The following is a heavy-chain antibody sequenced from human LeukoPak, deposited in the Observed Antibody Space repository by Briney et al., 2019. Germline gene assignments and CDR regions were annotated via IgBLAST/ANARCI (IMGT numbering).Heavy chain of an antibody. Sequence: GASVKVSCKAFGYTFTSNYMHWVRQAPGQGPEWMGVISPSGGSTTYAQKFQGRVTLTRDMSTSTDYLELSGLRSDDTAVYYCARVYFTDYGDSHYFDYWGQGTLVTVSS. J-gene: IGHJ4*02. CDR1: GYTFTSNY. V-gene: IGHV1-46*01. CDR2: ISPSGGST. CDR3: ARVYFTDYGDSHYFDY. D-gene: IGHD4-17*01.